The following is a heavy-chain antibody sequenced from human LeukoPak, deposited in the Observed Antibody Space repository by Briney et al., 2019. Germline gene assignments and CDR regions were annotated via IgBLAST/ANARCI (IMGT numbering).Heavy chain of an antibody. J-gene: IGHJ4*02. D-gene: IGHD5-24*01. V-gene: IGHV3-30-3*01. CDR3: AKDVGEMATIYYFGY. CDR1: GFTFSSYA. Sequence: GGSLRLSCAASGFTFSSYAMHWVRQAPGKGLEWVAVISYDGSNKYYADSVKGRFTISRDNSKNTLYLQMNSLRAEDTAVYYCAKDVGEMATIYYFGYWGQGTLVTVSS. CDR2: ISYDGSNK.